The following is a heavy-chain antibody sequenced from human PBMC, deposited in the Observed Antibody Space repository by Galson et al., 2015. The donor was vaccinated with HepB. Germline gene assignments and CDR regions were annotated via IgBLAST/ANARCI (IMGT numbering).Heavy chain of an antibody. J-gene: IGHJ2*01. CDR1: GFSLSNARMG. D-gene: IGHD2-2*01. CDR2: IFSNDEK. Sequence: PALVKPTQTLTLTCTVSGFSLSNARMGVSWIRQPPGKALEWLAHIFSNDEKSYSTSLKSRLTISKDTSKSQVVLTMTNMDPVDTATYYCARRRGSSTSSPFDLWGRGTLVTVSS. V-gene: IGHV2-26*01. CDR3: ARRRGSSTSSPFDL.